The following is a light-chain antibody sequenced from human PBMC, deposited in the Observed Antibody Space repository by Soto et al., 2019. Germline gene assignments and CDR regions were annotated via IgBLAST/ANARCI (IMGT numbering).Light chain of an antibody. CDR1: QILLHSNGYNY. V-gene: IGKV2-28*01. CDR3: MQALQTPLT. CDR2: LGS. Sequence: DIVMTQSPLSLPVTPGEPASISCMSSQILLHSNGYNYLDWYLQKPGQSPQLLIYLGSNRASGVPDRFSGSGSGTDFTLKISRVEAEDVGVYYCMQALQTPLTFGGGTKVDI. J-gene: IGKJ4*01.